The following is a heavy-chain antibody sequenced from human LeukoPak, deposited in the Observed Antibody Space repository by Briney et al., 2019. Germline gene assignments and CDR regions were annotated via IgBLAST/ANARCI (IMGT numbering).Heavy chain of an antibody. CDR2: ISSSGSNI. Sequence: GGSLRLSCVASGFTFSSHEMNWVRQAPGKGLEWVSYISSSGSNIYYADSVKGRFTISRDNAKSSLYLQMNSLRAEDTVVYYCARDRPGDSSGYGFDYWGQGTLVTVSS. CDR1: GFTFSSHE. D-gene: IGHD3-22*01. CDR3: ARDRPGDSSGYGFDY. V-gene: IGHV3-48*03. J-gene: IGHJ4*02.